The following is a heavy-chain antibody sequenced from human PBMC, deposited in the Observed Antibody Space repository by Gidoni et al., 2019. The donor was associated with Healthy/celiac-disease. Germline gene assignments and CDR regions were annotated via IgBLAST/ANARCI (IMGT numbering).Heavy chain of an antibody. CDR1: GFTFSRYE. Sequence: EVQLVESGGGLVQPGGSLRLSCAASGFTFSRYEMNWVRQAPGKGLEWVSYISSSGSTIYYADSVKGRFTISRDNAKNSLYLQMNSLRAEDTAVYYCARDRGTRTYYYYGMDVWGQGTTVTVSS. CDR2: ISSSGSTI. V-gene: IGHV3-48*03. J-gene: IGHJ6*02. CDR3: ARDRGTRTYYYYGMDV. D-gene: IGHD3-10*01.